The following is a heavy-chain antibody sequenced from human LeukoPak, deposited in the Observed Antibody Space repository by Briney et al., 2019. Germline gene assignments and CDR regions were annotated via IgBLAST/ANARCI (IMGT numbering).Heavy chain of an antibody. D-gene: IGHD3-3*01. CDR1: GFTFSSYA. CDR2: ISGSGGST. Sequence: PGGSLRLSCAASGFTFSSYAMSWVRQAPGKGLEWVSAISGSGGSTYYADSVKGRFTISRDNSKNTLYLQMNSLRAEDTAVYYCAKATRPFTIFGVVIGDCWGQGTLVTVSS. J-gene: IGHJ4*02. V-gene: IGHV3-23*01. CDR3: AKATRPFTIFGVVIGDC.